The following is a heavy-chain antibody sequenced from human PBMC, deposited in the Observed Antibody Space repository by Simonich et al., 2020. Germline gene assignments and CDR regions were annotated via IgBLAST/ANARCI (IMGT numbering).Heavy chain of an antibody. Sequence: QGQLVQSGAEVKKPGASVKVSCKASGYTFTGYYMHWGRQAPGQGLEWMGRTNHNMGGTKYEQTFQGRVTMTRDTSISTAYMELSRLRSDDTAVYYCARDRAARYYYYYYRDVWGKGTTVTVSS. V-gene: IGHV1-2*06. J-gene: IGHJ6*03. CDR1: GYTFTGYY. CDR2: TNHNMGGT. CDR3: ARDRAARYYYYYYRDV. D-gene: IGHD6-6*01.